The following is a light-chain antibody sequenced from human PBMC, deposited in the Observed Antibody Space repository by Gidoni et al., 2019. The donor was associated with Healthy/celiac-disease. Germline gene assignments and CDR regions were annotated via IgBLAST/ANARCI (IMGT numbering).Light chain of an antibody. Sequence: DIVLTQSPGTLALSPGECATLSCRASQSVSRSYLAWYQQKPGQAPRLLIYGASSRATGIPDRFSGSGSGTDFTLTISRLEPEDFAVYYCQQYGSSPPYTFGQGTKLEIK. CDR3: QQYGSSPPYT. J-gene: IGKJ2*01. V-gene: IGKV3-20*01. CDR2: GAS. CDR1: QSVSRSY.